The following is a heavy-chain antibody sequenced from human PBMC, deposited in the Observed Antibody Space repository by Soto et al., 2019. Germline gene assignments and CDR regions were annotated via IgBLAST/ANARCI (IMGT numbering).Heavy chain of an antibody. CDR2: IIPIFGTA. CDR3: ARYHLRGGAAGYYYYYGMDV. CDR1: GGTFSSYA. D-gene: IGHD6-13*01. Sequence: QVQLVQSGAEVKKPGSSVKVSCKASGGTFSSYAISWVRQAPGQGLEWMGGIIPIFGTANYAQKFQGRVTITADESTSTAYMELSSLRSEDTAVYYCARYHLRGGAAGYYYYYGMDVWGQGTTVTVSS. J-gene: IGHJ6*02. V-gene: IGHV1-69*01.